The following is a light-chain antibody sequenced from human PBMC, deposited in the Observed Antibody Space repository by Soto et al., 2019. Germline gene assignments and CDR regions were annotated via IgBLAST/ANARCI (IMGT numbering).Light chain of an antibody. Sequence: ETVMTQSPATLSVSPGERVTLSCRASQSVSSNLAWYQQKPGQAPRLLIYGADTRATGVPARFSGSGSGTEFTLTISSLQSEHFAVYYCQQDNDWWTFGHGTTVEIK. CDR3: QQDNDWWT. J-gene: IGKJ1*01. CDR2: GAD. V-gene: IGKV3-15*01. CDR1: QSVSSN.